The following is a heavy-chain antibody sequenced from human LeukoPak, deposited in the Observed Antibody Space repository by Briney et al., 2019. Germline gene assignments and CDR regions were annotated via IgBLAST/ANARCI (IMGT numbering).Heavy chain of an antibody. D-gene: IGHD6-13*01. Sequence: ESGGPLRLSCAASGFTFRNYGMHWVRQAPGKGLEWVAGIWSDGSTKYYAECVQGRLPISRDTSKNKLYLQLNSLEVEDTAVFYCARDTSRSWYYFDHWGQGRLVTVCS. V-gene: IGHV3-33*01. CDR1: GFTFRNYG. CDR2: IWSDGSTK. J-gene: IGHJ4*02. CDR3: ARDTSRSWYYFDH.